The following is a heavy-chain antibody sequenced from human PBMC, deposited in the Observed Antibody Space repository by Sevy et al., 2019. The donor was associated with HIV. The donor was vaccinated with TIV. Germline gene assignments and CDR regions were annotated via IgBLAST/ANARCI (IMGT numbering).Heavy chain of an antibody. V-gene: IGHV3-53*01. CDR3: ARVSAGYGSGLNYYYGMDV. CDR1: GFTVSSNY. CDR2: IYSGGST. Sequence: GGSLRLSCAASGFTVSSNYMSWVRQAPGKGLEGVSVIYSGGSTYYADSGKGRFTISGDNSKNTLYLQMNSLRAEDTAVYYCARVSAGYGSGLNYYYGMDVWGQGTTVTVSS. D-gene: IGHD3-10*01. J-gene: IGHJ6*02.